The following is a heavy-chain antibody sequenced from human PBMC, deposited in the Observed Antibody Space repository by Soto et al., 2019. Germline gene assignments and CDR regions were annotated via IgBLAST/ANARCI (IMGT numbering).Heavy chain of an antibody. CDR2: IIPIFGTA. CDR1: GGTFSSYA. D-gene: IGHD4-17*01. Sequence: SVKVSCKASGGTFSSYAISWVRQAPGQGLEWMGGIIPIFGTANYAQKFQGRVTITADESTSTAYMELGSLRSEDTAVYYCARGVPDYGGGLDYWGQGSLVTAPQ. CDR3: ARGVPDYGGGLDY. J-gene: IGHJ4*02. V-gene: IGHV1-69*13.